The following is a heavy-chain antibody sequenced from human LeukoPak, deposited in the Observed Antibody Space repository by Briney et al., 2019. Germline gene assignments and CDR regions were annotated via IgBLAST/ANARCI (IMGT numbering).Heavy chain of an antibody. CDR3: ARGVAVAEGYFDY. V-gene: IGHV3-21*01. J-gene: IGHJ4*02. CDR2: ISSSSSYI. Sequence: GGSLRLSCAASGFTFSNYWMSWVRQAPGKGLEWVSSISSSSSYIYYADSVKGRFTISRDNAKNSLYLQMNSLRAEDTAVYYCARGVAVAEGYFDYWGQGTLVTVSS. CDR1: GFTFSNYW. D-gene: IGHD6-19*01.